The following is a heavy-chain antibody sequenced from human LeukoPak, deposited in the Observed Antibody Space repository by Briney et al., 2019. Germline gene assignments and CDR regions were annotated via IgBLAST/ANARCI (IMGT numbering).Heavy chain of an antibody. CDR3: ATITELPALGWFDP. V-gene: IGHV3-30*03. D-gene: IGHD1-26*01. CDR1: GFTFSSYG. J-gene: IGHJ5*02. CDR2: ISYDGSNK. Sequence: GGSLRLSCAASGFTFSSYGMHWVRQAPGKGLEWVAVISYDGSNKYYADSVKGRFTISRDNSKNTLYLQMNSLRAEDTAVYYCATITELPALGWFDPWGQGTLVTVSS.